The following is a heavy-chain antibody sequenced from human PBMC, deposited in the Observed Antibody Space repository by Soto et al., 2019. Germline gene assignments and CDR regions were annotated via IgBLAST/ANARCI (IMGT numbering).Heavy chain of an antibody. CDR3: AKGVVPDY. CDR1: GFTFSSYG. CDR2: ISYDGSNK. V-gene: IGHV3-30*18. Sequence: PGGSLRLSCAASGFTFSSYGMHWVRQAPGKGLEWVAVISYDGSNKYYADSVKGRFTISRDNSKNTLYLQMNSLRAEDTAVYYCAKGVVPDYWGQGTLVTVSS. J-gene: IGHJ4*02. D-gene: IGHD2-15*01.